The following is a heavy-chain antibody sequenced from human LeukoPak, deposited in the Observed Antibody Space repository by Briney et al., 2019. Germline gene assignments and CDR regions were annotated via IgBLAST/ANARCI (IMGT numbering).Heavy chain of an antibody. V-gene: IGHV3-66*02. CDR3: ARDHPSIAAAGPFDY. Sequence: PGGSLRLSCAASGFTVSSNYMSWFRQAPGKGLEWVSVIYSGGSTYYADSVKGRFTIYRDNSKNTLYLQMNSLRAEDTAVYYCARDHPSIAAAGPFDYWGQGTLVTVSS. CDR1: GFTVSSNY. J-gene: IGHJ4*02. D-gene: IGHD6-13*01. CDR2: IYSGGST.